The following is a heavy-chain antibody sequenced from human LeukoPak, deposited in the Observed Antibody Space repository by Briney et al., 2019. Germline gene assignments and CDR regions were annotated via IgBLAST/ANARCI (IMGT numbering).Heavy chain of an antibody. CDR3: AKVSGFKITFGGVLD. CDR1: GFTFSNYG. Sequence: PGRSLRLSCAASGFTFSNYGMHWVRQAPGKGLEWVAVISYDGSNKYYAESVKGRFTISRDNSKNTLYLQMNSLRAEDTAVFYCAKVSGFKITFGGVLDWGQGTPVTVS. CDR2: ISYDGSNK. V-gene: IGHV3-30*18. J-gene: IGHJ4*02. D-gene: IGHD3-16*02.